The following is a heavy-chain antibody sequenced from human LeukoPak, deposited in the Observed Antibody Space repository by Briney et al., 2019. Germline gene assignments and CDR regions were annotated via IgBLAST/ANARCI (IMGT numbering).Heavy chain of an antibody. CDR3: ARGSRCCEAFDI. V-gene: IGHV4-34*01. CDR2: INHSGST. Sequence: SDTLSLTCAIYGGSFSGYYWSWIRQPPGKGLEWIGEINHSGSTNYNPSLKSRVTISVDTSKNQFSLKLSSVTAADTAVYYCARGSRCCEAFDIWGQGTMVTVSS. CDR1: GGSFSGYY. J-gene: IGHJ3*02. D-gene: IGHD4-17*01.